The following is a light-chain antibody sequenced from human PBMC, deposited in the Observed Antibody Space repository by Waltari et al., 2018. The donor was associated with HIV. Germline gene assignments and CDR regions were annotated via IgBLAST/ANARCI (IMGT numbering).Light chain of an antibody. CDR1: PSVSSN. Sequence: EIVMIQSPATLSVSPGERATLSCRASPSVSSNLAWYQHSPGQSPRLLIYGASTRATGIPGRFSGSGSGTEFTLTISSLQSEDFAVYYCQQYDKWPRGTFGQGTRVEIK. CDR3: QQYDKWPRGT. J-gene: IGKJ5*01. V-gene: IGKV3-15*01. CDR2: GAS.